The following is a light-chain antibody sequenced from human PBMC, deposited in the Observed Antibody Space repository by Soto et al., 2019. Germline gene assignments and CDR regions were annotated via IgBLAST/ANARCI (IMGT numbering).Light chain of an antibody. CDR3: SSFTSTSTVL. Sequence: QSALTQPASVSGSLGQSITISCTGTSSDIGGYKYVSWYQQYPGKAPKVMIFEVSKRPSGVSNRFSGSKSGNMASLTISGLQAEDEGDYYCSSFTSTSTVLLGGGTKLTVL. CDR1: SSDIGGYKY. V-gene: IGLV2-14*01. J-gene: IGLJ2*01. CDR2: EVS.